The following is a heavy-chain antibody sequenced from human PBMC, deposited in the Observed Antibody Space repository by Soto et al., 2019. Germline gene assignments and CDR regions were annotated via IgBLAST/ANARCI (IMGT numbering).Heavy chain of an antibody. CDR3: ARDSSRLVSRLERSHYYYGMDV. CDR2: IWYDGSNK. Sequence: QPGGSLRLSCAASGFTFSSYGMHWVRQAPGKGLEWVAVIWYDGSNKYYADSVKGRFTISRDNSKNTLYLQMNSLRAEDTAVYYCARDSSRLVSRLERSHYYYGMDVWGQGTTVTVSS. V-gene: IGHV3-33*01. CDR1: GFTFSSYG. D-gene: IGHD1-1*01. J-gene: IGHJ6*02.